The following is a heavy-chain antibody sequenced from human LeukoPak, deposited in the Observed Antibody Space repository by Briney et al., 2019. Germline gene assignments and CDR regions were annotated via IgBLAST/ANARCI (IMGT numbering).Heavy chain of an antibody. CDR2: IKVDGSEK. D-gene: IGHD2-15*01. Sequence: GGSLRLSCEASGSGFTFGNFGLSWVRQAPGKGLEWVANIKVDGSEKNYVDSVRGRFTISRDNAKNSLYLQMNSLRAEDTAVYYCTRNGRSLDYWGQGTLVTVSS. CDR3: TRNGRSLDY. CDR1: GSGFTFGNFG. J-gene: IGHJ4*02. V-gene: IGHV3-7*01.